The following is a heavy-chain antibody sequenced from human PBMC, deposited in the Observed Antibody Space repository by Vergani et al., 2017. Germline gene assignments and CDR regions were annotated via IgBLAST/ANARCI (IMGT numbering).Heavy chain of an antibody. CDR2: IDHTGRP. J-gene: IGHJ6*03. CDR1: GGSFTSYH. Sequence: QVQLQQWGGGLLKPSETLSLTCVVNGGSFTSYHWTWIPQSPGEGLGWVGDIDHTGRPDYNPSLKSRLTMSVDKSRNQFSLTLNSVTATDTAIYFCARVNTETNGHLYYYYYMDVWGQGTAVTVS. V-gene: IGHV4-34*01. CDR3: ARVNTETNGHLYYYYYMDV. D-gene: IGHD4-11*01.